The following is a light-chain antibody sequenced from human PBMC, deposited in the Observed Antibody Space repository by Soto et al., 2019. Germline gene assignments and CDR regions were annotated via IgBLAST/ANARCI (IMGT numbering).Light chain of an antibody. J-gene: IGKJ4*01. CDR3: QQYYSYPLS. Sequence: DIQMTQSPSTLSASVGDRVTITCRASQDIGSWLAWYQQKPGKAPKVLIYKASTLESGVPSRFSGSGSGTEFPLTISSLQPDDFATYHCQQYYSYPLSFGGGTKVEVK. CDR2: KAS. CDR1: QDIGSW. V-gene: IGKV1-5*03.